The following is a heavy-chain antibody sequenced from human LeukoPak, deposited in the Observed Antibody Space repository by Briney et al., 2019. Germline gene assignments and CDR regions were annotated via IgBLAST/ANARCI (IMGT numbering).Heavy chain of an antibody. D-gene: IGHD3/OR15-3a*01. V-gene: IGHV4-39*07. Sequence: PSETLSLTCTVSGGSLNSISHYWGWVRQPPGKGLEWIGTLFYTGRSDYKTSLKSRVTISEDTSKNQFSLKLYSVTAADTAVYYCARESGLVRNAADYWGQGILVTVSS. J-gene: IGHJ4*02. CDR3: ARESGLVRNAADY. CDR2: LFYTGRS. CDR1: GGSLNSISHY.